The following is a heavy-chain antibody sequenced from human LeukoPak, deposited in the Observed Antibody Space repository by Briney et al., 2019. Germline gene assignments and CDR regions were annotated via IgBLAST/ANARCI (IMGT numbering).Heavy chain of an antibody. CDR2: INPNSGGT. Sequence: RASVKVSCKASGYTFSNYCIHWVRQAPGQGLEWMGWINPNSGGTNYAQKFQGRVTMTRDTSISTAYMELSRLRSDDTAVYYCARAYYYGSGSIKSWGQGTLVTVSS. CDR1: GYTFSNYC. CDR3: ARAYYYGSGSIKS. J-gene: IGHJ4*02. V-gene: IGHV1-2*02. D-gene: IGHD3-10*01.